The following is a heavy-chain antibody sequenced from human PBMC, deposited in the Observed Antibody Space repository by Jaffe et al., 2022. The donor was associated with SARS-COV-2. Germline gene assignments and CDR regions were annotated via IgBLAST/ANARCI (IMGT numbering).Heavy chain of an antibody. V-gene: IGHV3-33*01. CDR3: ARDTYGGGTGGYADF. CDR1: GFRFSHYG. CDR2: IWFDVDTK. J-gene: IGHJ4*02. Sequence: QVQLVESGGGVVQPGRSLRLSCAASGFRFSHYGMHWVRQVPGKGLEWVAVIWFDVDTKYYTDSVKGRFTISRDNSNSTVYLQMDSLRLEDTARYYCARDTYGGGTGGYADFWGQGTLVTVSS. D-gene: IGHD2-15*01.